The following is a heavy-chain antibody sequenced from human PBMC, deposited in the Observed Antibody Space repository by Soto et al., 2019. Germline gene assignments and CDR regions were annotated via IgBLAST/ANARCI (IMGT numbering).Heavy chain of an antibody. CDR2: IKQDGSEK. D-gene: IGHD2-2*01. CDR3: ARVSIVVVPAATHYFDY. Sequence: GGSLRLSCAASGFTFSSYWMSWVRQAPGKGLEWVANIKQDGSEKYYVDSVKGRFTISRDNAKNSLYLQMNSLRAEDTAVYYCARVSIVVVPAATHYFDYWGQGTLVTVSS. V-gene: IGHV3-7*01. CDR1: GFTFSSYW. J-gene: IGHJ4*02.